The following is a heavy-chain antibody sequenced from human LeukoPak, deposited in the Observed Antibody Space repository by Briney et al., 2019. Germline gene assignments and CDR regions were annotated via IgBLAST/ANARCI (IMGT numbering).Heavy chain of an antibody. Sequence: SVKVSCKASGGTFSSYAFSWVRQAPGQGLEWMGGIIPIFGTANYAQKFQGRVTMTADESTSTAYMELSSLRSEDTAVYYCARSRVREYSSSWYYYMDVWGKGTTVTVFS. CDR3: ARSRVREYSSSWYYYMDV. J-gene: IGHJ6*03. V-gene: IGHV1-69*01. D-gene: IGHD6-13*01. CDR2: IIPIFGTA. CDR1: GGTFSSYA.